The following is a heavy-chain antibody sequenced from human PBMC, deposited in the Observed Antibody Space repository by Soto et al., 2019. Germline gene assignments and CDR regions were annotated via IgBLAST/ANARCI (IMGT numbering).Heavy chain of an antibody. D-gene: IGHD2-15*01. V-gene: IGHV4-30-4*01. CDR3: AREVVAATYYGMDV. CDR2: INYSGST. CDR1: GGSISSGDYY. Sequence: QVQLQESGPGLVKPSQTLSLTCTVSGGSISSGDYYWSWIRQRPGKGLEWIGYINYSGSTYYNPSLKRRVTISVDTSKNQFSLKLSSVTAADTAVYYCAREVVAATYYGMDVWGQGPTVTVSS. J-gene: IGHJ6*02.